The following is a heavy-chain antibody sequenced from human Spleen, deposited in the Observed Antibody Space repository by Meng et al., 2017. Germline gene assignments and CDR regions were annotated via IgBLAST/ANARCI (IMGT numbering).Heavy chain of an antibody. J-gene: IGHJ4*02. CDR1: GFTFDHYG. CDR2: ISSSSSYI. CDR3: AASIVGATLGY. Sequence: GESLKISCAASGFTFDHYGMNWVRQAPGKGLEWVSSISSSSSYIYYADSVKGRFTISRDNAKNSLYLQMNSLRAEDTAVYYCAASIVGATLGYWGQGTLVTVSS. V-gene: IGHV3-21*01. D-gene: IGHD1-26*01.